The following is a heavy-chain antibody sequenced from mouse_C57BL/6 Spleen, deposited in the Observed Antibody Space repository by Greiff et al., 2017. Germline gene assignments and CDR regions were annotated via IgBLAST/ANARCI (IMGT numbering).Heavy chain of an antibody. V-gene: IGHV1-9*01. Sequence: QVQLQQSGAELMKPGASVKLSCKATGYTFTGYWIEWVKQRPGHGLEWIGEILPGSGSTNYNEKFKGKATFTADTSSNTAYMQLGSLTTEDSAIYYCARRAGYYAMDYWGQGTSVTVSS. D-gene: IGHD3-1*01. CDR1: GYTFTGYW. J-gene: IGHJ4*01. CDR2: ILPGSGST. CDR3: ARRAGYYAMDY.